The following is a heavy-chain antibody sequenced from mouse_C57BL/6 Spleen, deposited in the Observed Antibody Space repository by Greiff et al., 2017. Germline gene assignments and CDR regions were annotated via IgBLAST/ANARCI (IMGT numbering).Heavy chain of an antibody. CDR2: IDPANGNT. Sequence: EVQVVESVAELVRPGASVKLSCTASGFNIKNTYMHWVKQRPEQGLEWIGRIDPANGNTKYAPKFQGKATITADTSSNTAYLQLSSLTSEDTAIYYCARSALYYGNYYAMDYWGQGTSVTVSS. CDR3: ARSALYYGNYYAMDY. CDR1: GFNIKNTY. J-gene: IGHJ4*01. V-gene: IGHV14-3*01. D-gene: IGHD1-1*01.